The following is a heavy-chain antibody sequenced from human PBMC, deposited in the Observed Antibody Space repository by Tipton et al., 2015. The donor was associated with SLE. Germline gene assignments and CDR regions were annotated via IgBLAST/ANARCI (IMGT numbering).Heavy chain of an antibody. CDR1: GFTFSIYG. Sequence: SLRLSCAASGFTFSIYGLNWVRQAPGKGLEWVSVIYSGGSTYYADSVKGRFTISRDNAKNSLYLQMNSLRGEDTAVYYCASPRGWGQGTLVTVSS. D-gene: IGHD3-10*01. V-gene: IGHV3-NL1*01. J-gene: IGHJ4*02. CDR3: ASPRG. CDR2: IYSGGST.